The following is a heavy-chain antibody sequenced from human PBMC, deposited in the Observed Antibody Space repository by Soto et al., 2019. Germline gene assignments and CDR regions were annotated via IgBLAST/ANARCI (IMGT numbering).Heavy chain of an antibody. D-gene: IGHD3-22*01. CDR1: GFTFSSYG. CDR2: ISYDGSNK. Sequence: PGGSLRLSCSASGFTFSSYGMHWVRQAPGKGLEWVALISYDGSNKYYTDSVKGRFTISRDNSKNTLYLQMNSLIAEDTAVYYCAKDPATYDSSGYYFPYWGQGTLVTVS. J-gene: IGHJ4*02. CDR3: AKDPATYDSSGYYFPY. V-gene: IGHV3-30*18.